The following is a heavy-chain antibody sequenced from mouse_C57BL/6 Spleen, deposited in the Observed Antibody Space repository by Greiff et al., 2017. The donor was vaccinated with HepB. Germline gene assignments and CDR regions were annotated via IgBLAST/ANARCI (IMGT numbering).Heavy chain of an antibody. CDR2: ISYDGSN. CDR1: GYSITSGYY. CDR3: ARGEDYYGSSYGDAMDY. V-gene: IGHV3-6*01. Sequence: EVQRVESGPGLVKPSQSLSLTCSVTGYSITSGYYWNWIRQFPGNKLEWMGYISYDGSNNYNPSLKNRISITRDTSKNQFFLKLNSVTTEDTATYYCARGEDYYGSSYGDAMDYWGQGTSVTVSS. D-gene: IGHD1-1*01. J-gene: IGHJ4*01.